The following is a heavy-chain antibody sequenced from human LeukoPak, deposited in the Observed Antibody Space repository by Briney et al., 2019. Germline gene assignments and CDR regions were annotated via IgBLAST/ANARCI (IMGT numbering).Heavy chain of an antibody. CDR1: GFAFSDYY. CDR3: ATDRSGSYPLPYYFDY. V-gene: IGHV3-11*05. J-gene: IGHJ4*02. D-gene: IGHD3-10*01. CDR2: ICSSSSCT. Sequence: PGGSLRLSCAASGFAFSDYYMSWIRQAPGRGLEWVSYICSSSSCTNYADSVKGRFTIYRDNAKNSLYLQMNSLRAEDTAVYYCATDRSGSYPLPYYFDYWGQGTLVTVSS.